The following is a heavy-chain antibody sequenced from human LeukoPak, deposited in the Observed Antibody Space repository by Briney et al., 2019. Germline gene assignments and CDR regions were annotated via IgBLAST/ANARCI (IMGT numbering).Heavy chain of an antibody. CDR3: ARDDDFWSGYGDV. Sequence: GRSLRLSCAASGFTFSSYSMNWVRQAPGKGLEWVSYISSSSSTIYYTDSVKGRFTISRDNAKNSLYLQMNSLRAEDTAVYYCARDDDFWSGYGDVWGQGTTVTVSS. D-gene: IGHD3-3*01. J-gene: IGHJ6*02. CDR2: ISSSSSTI. CDR1: GFTFSSYS. V-gene: IGHV3-48*01.